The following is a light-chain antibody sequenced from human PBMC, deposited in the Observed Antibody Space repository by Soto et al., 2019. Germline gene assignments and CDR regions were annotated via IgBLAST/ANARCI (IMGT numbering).Light chain of an antibody. CDR3: QYYGSSSGT. CDR2: GGS. Sequence: EVVLTQSPGTLSLSPGERATLSCRASQSVSSIYLAWYKQKPGQAPSLLIYGGSTRATGIPDRFSGSGSGTDFSLTISRLEPEDFALYFCQYYGSSSGTFGQGTKVEIK. V-gene: IGKV3-20*01. J-gene: IGKJ1*01. CDR1: QSVSSIY.